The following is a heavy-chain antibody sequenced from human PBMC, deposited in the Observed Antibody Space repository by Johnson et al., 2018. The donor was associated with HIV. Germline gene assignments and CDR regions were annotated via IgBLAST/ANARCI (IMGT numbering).Heavy chain of an antibody. CDR2: VGGSTSST. V-gene: IGHV3-23*04. CDR1: GFTFSSYA. Sequence: VQLVESGGGLVQPGGSLRLSCAASGFTFSSYAMNWVRQPPGEGLEWVSTVGGSTSSTSYADSVKGRFTISRDNSKNTLYLQMNSLRAEDTAVYYLAKVGSYYPSTGGNAFDIWGQGTMVTVSS. CDR3: AKVGSYYPSTGGNAFDI. J-gene: IGHJ3*02. D-gene: IGHD3-10*01.